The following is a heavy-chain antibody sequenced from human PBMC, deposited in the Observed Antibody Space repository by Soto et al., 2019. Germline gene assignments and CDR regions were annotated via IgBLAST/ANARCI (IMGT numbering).Heavy chain of an antibody. CDR2: IYYSGSA. V-gene: IGHV4-59*01. CDR1: GGSISSYY. CDR3: VRVPGP. Sequence: LSLTCTVSGGSISSYYWSWIRQPPGKGLEWIGYIYYSGSANYNPSLKSRVTISVDTSKNQFSLKLSSVTAADTAVYYCVRVPGPWGQGTLVT. J-gene: IGHJ5*02.